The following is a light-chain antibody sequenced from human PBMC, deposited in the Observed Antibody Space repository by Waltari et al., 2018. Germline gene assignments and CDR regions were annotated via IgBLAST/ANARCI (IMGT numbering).Light chain of an antibody. CDR2: DVS. V-gene: IGLV2-14*03. J-gene: IGLJ2*01. CDR3: SSSTFTTLI. CDR1: SSDVGAYVY. Sequence: QSALTQPASVSGSPGQSITISCTGTSSDVGAYVYVSWYQQHPGKAPKLMIYDVSSRPSGVSNRFSGSKSGNTASLTISGLQTEDEADYYCSSSTFTTLIFGGGTKLTVL.